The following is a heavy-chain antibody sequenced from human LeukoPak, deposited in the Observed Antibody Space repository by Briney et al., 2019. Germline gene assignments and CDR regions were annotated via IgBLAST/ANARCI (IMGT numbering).Heavy chain of an antibody. CDR3: ARDIRYCSGGSCYSDY. J-gene: IGHJ4*02. CDR2: IKQDGSEK. V-gene: IGHV3-7*01. CDR1: GFTFSSYW. D-gene: IGHD2-15*01. Sequence: GGSLRLSCAASGFTFSSYWMSWVRQAPGKGLEWVANIKQDGSEKYYVDSVKGRFTISRDNAKNSLYLQMNSLRAEDTAVYYCARDIRYCSGGSCYSDYWGQGTLVTVSS.